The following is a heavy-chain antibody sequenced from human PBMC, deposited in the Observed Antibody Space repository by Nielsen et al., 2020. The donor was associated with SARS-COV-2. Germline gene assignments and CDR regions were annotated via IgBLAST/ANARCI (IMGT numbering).Heavy chain of an antibody. CDR3: AKVYGDYALDY. J-gene: IGHJ4*02. D-gene: IGHD4-17*01. CDR1: RFTFSSYD. V-gene: IGHV3-23*01. Sequence: GESLKISCAASRFTFSSYDMTWVRQAPGKGLEWVSLISGSGASTYYTDSVKGRFTISRDNSKKTLYLQMNSLRAEDTAVYYCAKVYGDYALDYWGQGTLVTVSS. CDR2: ISGSGAST.